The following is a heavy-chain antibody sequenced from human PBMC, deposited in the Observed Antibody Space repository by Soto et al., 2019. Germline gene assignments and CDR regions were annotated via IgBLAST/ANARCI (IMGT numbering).Heavy chain of an antibody. CDR2: IYYSGST. Sequence: SETLSLTCTVSGGSISSYYWSWIRQPPGKGLEWIGYIYYSGSTNYNPSLKSRVTISVDTSKNQFSLKLSSVTAADTAVYYCARERVVVAATTYYYYYMDVWGKGTTVTVSS. D-gene: IGHD2-15*01. CDR1: GGSISSYY. V-gene: IGHV4-59*01. J-gene: IGHJ6*03. CDR3: ARERVVVAATTYYYYYMDV.